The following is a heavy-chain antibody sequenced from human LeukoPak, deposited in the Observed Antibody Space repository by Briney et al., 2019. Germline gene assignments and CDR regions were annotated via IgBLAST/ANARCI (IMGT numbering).Heavy chain of an antibody. J-gene: IGHJ4*02. CDR2: IYTSGST. Sequence: SETLSLTCTVSGGSISSGSYYWSWIRQPAGKGLEWIGRIYTSGSTNYNPSLKSRVTISLDTSKNQFSLKLSSVTAADTAVYYCARDATFDYWGQGTLVTVSS. CDR1: GGSISSGSYY. CDR3: ARDATFDY. V-gene: IGHV4-61*02.